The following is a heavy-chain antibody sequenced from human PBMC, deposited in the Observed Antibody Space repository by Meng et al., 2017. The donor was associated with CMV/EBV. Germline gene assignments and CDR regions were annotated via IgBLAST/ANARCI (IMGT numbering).Heavy chain of an antibody. V-gene: IGHV1-24*01. CDR3: AKPNLAKGGFDY. CDR2: FDPEDGET. D-gene: IGHD1-1*01. Sequence: KVSGYTLTELSMHWVRQAPGKGLEWMGGFDPEDGETIYAQKFQGRVTMTEDTSTDTAYMELSSLRSEDTAVYYCAKPNLAKGGFDYWGQGTLVTVSS. J-gene: IGHJ4*02. CDR1: GYTLTELS.